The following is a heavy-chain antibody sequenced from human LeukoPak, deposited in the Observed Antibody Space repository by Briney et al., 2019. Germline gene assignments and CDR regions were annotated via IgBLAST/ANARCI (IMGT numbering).Heavy chain of an antibody. Sequence: GASVKVSCKASGYTFTSYYMHWVRQAPGQGLEWMGIINPSGGSTSYAQKFQGRVTMTRDTSISTAYMELSRLRSDDTAVYYCARGGFWSGYLPYNWFDPWGQGTLVTVSS. CDR3: ARGGFWSGYLPYNWFDP. J-gene: IGHJ5*02. CDR2: INPSGGST. CDR1: GYTFTSYY. D-gene: IGHD3-3*01. V-gene: IGHV1-46*01.